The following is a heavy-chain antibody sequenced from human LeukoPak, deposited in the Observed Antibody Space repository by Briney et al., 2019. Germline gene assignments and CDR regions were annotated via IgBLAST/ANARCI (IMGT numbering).Heavy chain of an antibody. CDR3: ARGKARYYDSSGPPLYY. CDR2: INHSGST. V-gene: IGHV4-34*01. Sequence: SETLSLTCAVYGGSFSGYYWSWIRQPPGKGLEWIGEINHSGSTNYNPSLKSRVTISVDTSKNQFSLKLSSVIAADTAVYYCARGKARYYDSSGPPLYYWGQGTLVTVSS. D-gene: IGHD3-22*01. CDR1: GGSFSGYY. J-gene: IGHJ4*02.